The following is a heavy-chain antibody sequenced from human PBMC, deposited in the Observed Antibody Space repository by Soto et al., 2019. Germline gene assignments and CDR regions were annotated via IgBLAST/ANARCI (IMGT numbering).Heavy chain of an antibody. V-gene: IGHV4-39*01. Sequence: PSETLSLTCTVSGGSISSSSYYWGWIRQPPGKGLEWIGSIYYSGSTYYNPSLKSRVTISVDTSKNQFSLKLSSVTAADTAVYYCARHAYYDSSVVDYWGQGTLVTVSS. CDR1: GGSISSSSYY. CDR3: ARHAYYDSSVVDY. D-gene: IGHD3-22*01. CDR2: IYYSGST. J-gene: IGHJ4*02.